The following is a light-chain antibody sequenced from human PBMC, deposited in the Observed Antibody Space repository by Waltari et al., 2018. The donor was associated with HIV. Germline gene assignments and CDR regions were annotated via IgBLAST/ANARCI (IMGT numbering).Light chain of an antibody. J-gene: IGKJ2*01. CDR2: QAS. CDR1: QNIGTS. CDR3: QQYETYYT. V-gene: IGKV1-5*03. Sequence: DIRLTQTPSTVSAAVRDTVTITGRASQNIGTSLAWDQQKSGKAPALLIYQASTLQTGVSSRFSGSGSGTEFTLTITSLQRDDFATYFCQQYETYYTFGQGSRLEMK.